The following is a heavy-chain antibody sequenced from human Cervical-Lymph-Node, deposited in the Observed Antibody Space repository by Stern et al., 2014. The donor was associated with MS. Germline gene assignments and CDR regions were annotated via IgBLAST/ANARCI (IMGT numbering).Heavy chain of an antibody. J-gene: IGHJ3*02. CDR1: GFTFSSYW. CDR2: INSDGSST. CDR3: GRDYCSSTSCYRNDAFDI. Sequence: EVQLVESGGGLVPPGGSLRLSCAASGFTFSSYWMHWVRQAPGKGLVWVSRINSDGSSTSYADSVKGRFTISRDNAKNTLYLQMNSLRAEDTAVYYCGRDYCSSTSCYRNDAFDIWGQGTMVTVSS. V-gene: IGHV3-74*01. D-gene: IGHD2-2*01.